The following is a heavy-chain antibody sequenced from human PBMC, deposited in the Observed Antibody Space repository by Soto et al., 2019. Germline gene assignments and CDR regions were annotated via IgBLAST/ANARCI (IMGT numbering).Heavy chain of an antibody. CDR3: ARERTYCSSTSCYEGFDY. J-gene: IGHJ4*02. V-gene: IGHV1-2*04. CDR2: IGAYNGDT. D-gene: IGHD2-2*01. Sequence: GLEWMGWIGAYNGDTRDAQRFQGWVTMTSDTSISTAYMELSRLRSDDTAVYYCARERTYCSSTSCYEGFDYWGQGTLVTVSS.